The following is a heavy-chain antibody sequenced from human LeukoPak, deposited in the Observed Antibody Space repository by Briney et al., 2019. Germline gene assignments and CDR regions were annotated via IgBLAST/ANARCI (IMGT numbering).Heavy chain of an antibody. CDR3: AKDIGSWFGELLGYFDY. J-gene: IGHJ4*02. D-gene: IGHD3-10*01. V-gene: IGHV3-23*01. CDR2: ISGSGGST. Sequence: GGSLRLSCAASGFTFSSYGMSWVRQAPGKGLEWVSAISGSGGSTYYADSVKGRFTISRDNSKNTLYLQMNSLRAEDTAVYYCAKDIGSWFGELLGYFDYWGQGTLVTVSS. CDR1: GFTFSSYG.